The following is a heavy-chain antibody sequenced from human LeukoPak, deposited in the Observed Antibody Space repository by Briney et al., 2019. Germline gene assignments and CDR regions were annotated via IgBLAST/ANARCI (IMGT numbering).Heavy chain of an antibody. J-gene: IGHJ6*03. CDR3: AREGTDYYYMDV. D-gene: IGHD1-1*01. CDR2: ISSSSSYI. Sequence: GGSLRLXCAASGFTFSSYSMNWVRLAPGKGLESVSSISSSSSYIYYADSVKGRFTISRDNAKNSLYLQMNSLRAEDTAVYYCAREGTDYYYMDVWVKGTTVTVSS. V-gene: IGHV3-21*01. CDR1: GFTFSSYS.